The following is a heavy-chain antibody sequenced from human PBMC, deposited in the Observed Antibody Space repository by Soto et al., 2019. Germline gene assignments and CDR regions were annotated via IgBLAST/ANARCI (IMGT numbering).Heavy chain of an antibody. CDR1: GGSISSSNW. Sequence: QVQLQESGPGLVKPSGTLSLTCAVSGGSISSSNWWSWVRQPPGKGLEWIGEIYHSGSTNYNPSPQGRGTLTVDKAKNQFSLKLSSVTAADTAVYYCARVKASGVNFDYWGQGTLVTVSS. CDR3: ARVKASGVNFDY. D-gene: IGHD3-10*01. J-gene: IGHJ4*02. V-gene: IGHV4-4*02. CDR2: IYHSGST.